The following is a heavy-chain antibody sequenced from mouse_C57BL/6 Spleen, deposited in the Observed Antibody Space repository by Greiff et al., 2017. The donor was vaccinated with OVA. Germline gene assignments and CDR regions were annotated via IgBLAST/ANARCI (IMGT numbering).Heavy chain of an antibody. CDR1: GYAFSSSW. V-gene: IGHV1-82*01. Sequence: QVQLKQSGPELVKPGASVKISCKASGYAFSSSWMNWVKQRPGKGLEWIGRIYPGDGDTNYNGKFKGKATLTADKSSSTAYMQLSSLTSEDSAVYFCARWLLPYYFDYWGQGTTLTVSS. J-gene: IGHJ2*01. D-gene: IGHD2-3*01. CDR3: ARWLLPYYFDY. CDR2: IYPGDGDT.